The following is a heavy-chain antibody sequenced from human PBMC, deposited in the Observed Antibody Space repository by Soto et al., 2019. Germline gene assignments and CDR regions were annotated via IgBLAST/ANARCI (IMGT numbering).Heavy chain of an antibody. CDR1: GGSISSYY. J-gene: IGHJ4*02. Sequence: QVQLQESGPGLVKPSETLSLTCTVSGGSISSYYWSWIRQPPGKGLEWIGYIYYSGSTNYNPSLTSRVTISVDTSKNQFSLKLSSVTAADTAVYYCARHGPIVVVTAIPYYFDYWGQGTLVTVSS. CDR2: IYYSGST. D-gene: IGHD2-21*02. CDR3: ARHGPIVVVTAIPYYFDY. V-gene: IGHV4-59*08.